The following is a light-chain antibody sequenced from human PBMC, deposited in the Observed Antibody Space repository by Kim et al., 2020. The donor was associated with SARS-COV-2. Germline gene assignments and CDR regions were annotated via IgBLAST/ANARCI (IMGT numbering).Light chain of an antibody. CDR3: QNWGTGIG. V-gene: IGLV4-69*01. CDR1: SGHSSYA. J-gene: IGLJ3*02. CDR2: LNSDGSH. Sequence: QPVLTQSPSASASLGASVKLTCTLSSGHSSYAIAWHQQQPEKGPRYLMKLNSDGSHSKGDGIPDRFSGSSSGAERYLTISSLQSEDEADYYCQNWGTGIGFGGGTQLTVL.